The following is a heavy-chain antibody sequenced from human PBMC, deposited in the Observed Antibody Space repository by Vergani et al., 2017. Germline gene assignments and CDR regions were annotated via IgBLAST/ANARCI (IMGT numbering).Heavy chain of an antibody. CDR3: ALCSSTSCYTSAFDI. D-gene: IGHD2-2*02. CDR2: ISSSSSYI. CDR1: GFTFSSSS. Sequence: EVHLLESGGWLVQSGGSLRLSCAASGFTFSSSSMNWVRQAPGKGLEWVSSISSSSSYIYYADSVKGRFTISRDNAKNSLYLQMNSLRAEDTAVYYCALCSSTSCYTSAFDIWGQGTMVTVSS. J-gene: IGHJ3*02. V-gene: IGHV3-21*01.